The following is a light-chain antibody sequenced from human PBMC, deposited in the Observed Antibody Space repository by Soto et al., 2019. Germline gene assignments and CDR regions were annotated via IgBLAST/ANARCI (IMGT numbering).Light chain of an antibody. J-gene: IGKJ1*01. CDR3: QQYVSSGT. Sequence: VLTQSPCTLSFFPGERATLSCRASQSVSNNYLAWYQQKPGQAPRLLIYGASNRATGIPDRFSGSGSGTDFTLTISRLEPEDFAVYYCQQYVSSGTFGQGTKVDIK. V-gene: IGKV3-20*01. CDR2: GAS. CDR1: QSVSNNY.